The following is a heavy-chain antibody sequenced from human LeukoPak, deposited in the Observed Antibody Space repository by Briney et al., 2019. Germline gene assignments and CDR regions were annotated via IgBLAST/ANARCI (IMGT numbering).Heavy chain of an antibody. CDR3: ARDVVVTSSPDAFDI. Sequence: SQTLSLTCAVSGDSVSSGGYYWTWIRQHPGKGLEWIGYISNSGTTSYNPSLESRVSISVDTSNNQFSLRLSSVTAADTAVYYCARDVVVTSSPDAFDIWGQGTMVTVSS. CDR1: GDSVSSGGYY. J-gene: IGHJ3*02. CDR2: ISNSGTT. V-gene: IGHV4-31*11. D-gene: IGHD2-21*02.